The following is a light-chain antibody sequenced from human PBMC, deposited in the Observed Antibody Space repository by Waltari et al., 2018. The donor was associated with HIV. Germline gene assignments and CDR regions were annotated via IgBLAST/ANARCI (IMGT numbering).Light chain of an antibody. CDR3: CSYAGWSDSWV. V-gene: IGLV2-8*01. Sequence: QSALTQPPSASGSPGQSVTISCTGTSSDVGGYNYVSWYLQRPGKAPKLVVYEVIKRHSGVPDRFSASKSGNTASLTVSGRQAEDEGDYYCCSYAGWSDSWVFGTGTKVTVL. CDR1: SSDVGGYNY. J-gene: IGLJ1*01. CDR2: EVI.